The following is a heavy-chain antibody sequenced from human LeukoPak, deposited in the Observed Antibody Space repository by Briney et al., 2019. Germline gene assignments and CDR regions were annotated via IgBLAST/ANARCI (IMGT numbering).Heavy chain of an antibody. D-gene: IGHD3-22*01. J-gene: IGHJ4*02. Sequence: SETLSLTCTVSGDSISSYYWSWIRQPPGKGLEWIGYIYYSGSTNYNPSLKSRVTISVDTSKNQFSLKLSSVTAADTAVYYCARTEMYYYDSSGYFPFDYWGQGTLVTVSS. CDR1: GDSISSYY. CDR2: IYYSGST. CDR3: ARTEMYYYDSSGYFPFDY. V-gene: IGHV4-59*01.